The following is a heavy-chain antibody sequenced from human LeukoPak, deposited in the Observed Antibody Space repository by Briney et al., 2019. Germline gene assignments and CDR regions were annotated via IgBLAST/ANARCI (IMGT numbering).Heavy chain of an antibody. CDR3: ARSLVGATGYYYYYYMDV. Sequence: SETLSLTCTVSGGSISSGDYYWSWIRQPPGKGLEWIGYIYYSGSTYYNPSLKSRVTISVDTSKNQISLKLSSVTAADTAVYYCARSLVGATGYYYYYYMDVWGKGTTVTVPS. J-gene: IGHJ6*03. V-gene: IGHV4-30-4*08. D-gene: IGHD1-26*01. CDR1: GGSISSGDYY. CDR2: IYYSGST.